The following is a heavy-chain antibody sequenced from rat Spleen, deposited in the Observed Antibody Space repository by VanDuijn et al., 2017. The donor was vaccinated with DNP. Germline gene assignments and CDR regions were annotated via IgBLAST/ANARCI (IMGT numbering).Heavy chain of an antibody. J-gene: IGHJ3*01. CDR2: ITGSGGNT. CDR1: GFTFNHYW. D-gene: IGHD1-2*01. CDR3: ATLGPYYSSYDWFAY. Sequence: EVQLVESGGDLVQPGRSLKLSCVASGFTFNHYWMAWIRQVPGKGLEWVTSITGSGGNTYYPDSVKGRFTISRDNAKNTLYLQMNRRRSEDTATYYGATLGPYYSSYDWFAYWGQGTLVTVSS. V-gene: IGHV5-31*01.